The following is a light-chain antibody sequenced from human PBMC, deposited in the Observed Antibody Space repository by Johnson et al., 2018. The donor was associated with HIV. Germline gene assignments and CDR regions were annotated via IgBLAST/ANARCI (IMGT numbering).Light chain of an antibody. Sequence: QSVLTQPPSVSAAPGQKVTVSCSGSSSNIGNNYVSWYQQLPGTSPKLLIYENNKRPSGIPDRFSGSKSGTSATLGITGLQTGDEADYYCVTCDSSLSAGGVFGTGTKVTVL. CDR1: SSNIGNNY. CDR3: VTCDSSLSAGGV. J-gene: IGLJ1*01. CDR2: ENN. V-gene: IGLV1-51*02.